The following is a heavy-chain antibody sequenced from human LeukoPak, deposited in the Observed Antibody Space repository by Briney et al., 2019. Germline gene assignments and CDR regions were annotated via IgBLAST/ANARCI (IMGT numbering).Heavy chain of an antibody. J-gene: IGHJ3*02. Sequence: GASVKVSCKAFGYTFTSNYMHWVRQAPGQGPEWMGVISPSGGSTTYAQKFQGRVTLTRDMSTSTDYLELSSLRSEDTAVYYCARKRGVSSGREGAFDIWGQGTMVTVSS. CDR2: ISPSGGST. D-gene: IGHD3-22*01. CDR3: ARKRGVSSGREGAFDI. V-gene: IGHV1-46*01. CDR1: GYTFTSNY.